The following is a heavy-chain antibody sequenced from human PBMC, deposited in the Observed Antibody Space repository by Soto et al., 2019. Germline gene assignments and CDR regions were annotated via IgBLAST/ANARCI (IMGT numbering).Heavy chain of an antibody. CDR3: ARDQSGSYLDY. V-gene: IGHV3-7*01. Sequence: GGSLRLSCAASGFTFSNAWMSWVRQAPGKGLEWVANIKQDGSEKYYVDSVKGRFTISRDNAKNSLYLQMNSLRAEDTAVYYCARDQSGSYLDYWGQGTLVTVSS. D-gene: IGHD1-26*01. J-gene: IGHJ4*02. CDR1: GFTFSNAW. CDR2: IKQDGSEK.